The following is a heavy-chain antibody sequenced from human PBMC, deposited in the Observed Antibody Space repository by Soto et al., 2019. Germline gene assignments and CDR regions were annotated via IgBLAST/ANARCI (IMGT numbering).Heavy chain of an antibody. Sequence: QVQLVQSGAEVKKPGASVKVSCKASGYTFTSYGISWVRQAPGQGLEWMGWISASNDNTNYAQKFQVRVTMTTDTSTSTAYMELRSLRSDYTAVYYCAREWSCNSWVYWGQGTPVTVSS. D-gene: IGHD6-13*01. J-gene: IGHJ4*02. CDR1: GYTFTSYG. CDR2: ISASNDNT. CDR3: AREWSCNSWVY. V-gene: IGHV1-18*01.